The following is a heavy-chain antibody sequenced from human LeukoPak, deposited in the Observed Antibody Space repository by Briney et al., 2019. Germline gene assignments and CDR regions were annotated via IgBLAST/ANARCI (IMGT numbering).Heavy chain of an antibody. CDR2: INPNSGGA. J-gene: IGHJ4*02. Sequence: ASVKGSFEAPRYTYTDYYMHWLRQAPGQGLEWMGWINPNSGGANTAQKFQGRVTITRDTSISTAYMEVSRLTSDDMAVYYCAASPTKGVSNYDYWRQGTLVTVSS. CDR3: AASPTKGVSNYDY. V-gene: IGHV1-2*02. CDR1: RYTYTDYY. D-gene: IGHD3-10*01.